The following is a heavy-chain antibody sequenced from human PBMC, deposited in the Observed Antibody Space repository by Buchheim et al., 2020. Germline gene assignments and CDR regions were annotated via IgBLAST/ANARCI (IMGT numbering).Heavy chain of an antibody. D-gene: IGHD3-3*01. J-gene: IGHJ6*02. Sequence: QVQLVQSGAEVKKPGSSVKVSCKASGYTFTSYDINWVRQATGQGLEWMGWMNPNSGNTGYAQKFQGRVTMTRNTSISTAYMELSSLRSEDTAVYYCARGRPTVVTIFGVVIRYGMDVWGQGTT. CDR3: ARGRPTVVTIFGVVIRYGMDV. V-gene: IGHV1-8*01. CDR2: MNPNSGNT. CDR1: GYTFTSYD.